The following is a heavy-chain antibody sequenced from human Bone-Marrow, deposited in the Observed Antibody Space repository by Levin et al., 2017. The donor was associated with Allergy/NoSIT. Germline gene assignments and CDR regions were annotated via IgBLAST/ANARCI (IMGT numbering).Heavy chain of an antibody. D-gene: IGHD3-16*01. CDR1: GFVFSTFA. J-gene: IGHJ3*02. CDR3: AQDRHVAVSLFHI. V-gene: IGHV3-23*01. Sequence: GESLKISCVASGFVFSTFAMSWVRQAPGKGLEWVSAISGSGSTTYYADSVKGRFTISRDNSKNTLYLQINSLRAEDTGVYFCAQDRHVAVSLFHIWGQGTTVIVSS. CDR2: ISGSGSTT.